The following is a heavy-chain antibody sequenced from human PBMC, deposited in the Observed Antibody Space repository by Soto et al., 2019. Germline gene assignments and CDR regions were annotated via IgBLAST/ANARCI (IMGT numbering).Heavy chain of an antibody. CDR2: IWYDGSNK. Sequence: GGSLRLSCAASGSTFSSYGMHWVRQAPGKGLEWVAVIWYDGSNKYYADSVKGRFTISRDNSKNTLYLQMNSLRAEDTAVYYCARDSYDSSGYYPLWGQGTLVTVSS. CDR1: GSTFSSYG. D-gene: IGHD3-22*01. V-gene: IGHV3-33*01. J-gene: IGHJ4*02. CDR3: ARDSYDSSGYYPL.